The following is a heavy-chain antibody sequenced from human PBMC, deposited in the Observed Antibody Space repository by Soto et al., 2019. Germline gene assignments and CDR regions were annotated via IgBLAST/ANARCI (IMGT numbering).Heavy chain of an antibody. CDR3: ARHQSIVVVTAARAFDI. J-gene: IGHJ3*02. CDR2: IYYSGDT. D-gene: IGHD2-15*01. CDR1: GGCINSSSDY. V-gene: IGHV4-39*01. Sequence: SETLSLTCTVSGGCINSSSDYWVWIRQPPGKGLEWIGSIYYSGDTYYNPSLKSRVTISVDTSKNQFSVKLNSVTAADTAVYYCARHQSIVVVTAARAFDIWGQGTMVTVSS.